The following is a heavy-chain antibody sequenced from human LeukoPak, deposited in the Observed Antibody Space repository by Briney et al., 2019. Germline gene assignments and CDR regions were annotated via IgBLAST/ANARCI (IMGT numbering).Heavy chain of an antibody. Sequence: SETLSFTCTVSGGSISSYYWSWIRQPPGKGREWIGEINHSGSTNYNPSLKSRVTISVDTSKNQFSLKLSSVTAAETAVYYCARHSTFFGVVIIKGRVRGPFDYWGQGTLVTVSS. CDR3: ARHSTFFGVVIIKGRVRGPFDY. J-gene: IGHJ4*02. CDR1: GGSISSYY. CDR2: INHSGST. D-gene: IGHD3-3*01. V-gene: IGHV4-34*01.